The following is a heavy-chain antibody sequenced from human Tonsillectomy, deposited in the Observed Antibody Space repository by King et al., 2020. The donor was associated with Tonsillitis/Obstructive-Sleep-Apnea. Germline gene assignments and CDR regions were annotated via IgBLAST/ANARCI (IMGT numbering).Heavy chain of an antibody. CDR2: ITVYNGYT. J-gene: IGHJ4*02. CDR3: ARGGSYGRVSTWDAPDY. Sequence: QLVQSGAEVKKPGASVKVSCKASGYTFISYGINWVRQAPGQGLEWMGCITVYNGYTNYAQKFQGRVTMTTDTSTSTAYMEVRSLRSDDTVVYYCARGGSYGRVSTWDAPDYWGQGTLVTVSS. V-gene: IGHV1-18*01. CDR1: GYTFISYG. D-gene: IGHD1-26*01.